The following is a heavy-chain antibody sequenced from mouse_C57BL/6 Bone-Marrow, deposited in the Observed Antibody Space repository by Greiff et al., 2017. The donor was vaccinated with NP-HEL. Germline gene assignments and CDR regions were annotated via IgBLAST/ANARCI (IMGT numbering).Heavy chain of an antibody. D-gene: IGHD2-4*01. Sequence: VQLQQSGTVLARPGASVKMSCKTSGYTFTSYWMHWVKQRPGQGLEWIGAIYPGNSDTSYNQKFKGKAKLTAVTSASTAYMELSSLTNEDSAVYYCTRWGITTRRAYYAMDYWGQGTSVTVSS. CDR3: TRWGITTRRAYYAMDY. J-gene: IGHJ4*01. V-gene: IGHV1-5*01. CDR2: IYPGNSDT. CDR1: GYTFTSYW.